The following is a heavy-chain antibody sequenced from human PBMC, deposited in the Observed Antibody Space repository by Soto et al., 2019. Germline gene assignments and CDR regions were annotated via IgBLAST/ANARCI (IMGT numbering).Heavy chain of an antibody. CDR2: IWYDGGDK. Sequence: QVQLVESGGGVVQPGRSLRVSCAASGFTFSSYGMHWVRQAPGKGLEWVAVIWYDGGDKYYADSVKGRFTISRDNSKNTWYLQMNSLRAEDTAVYYCARGTGNYYYGMDVWGQGTTVTVSS. J-gene: IGHJ6*02. CDR3: ARGTGNYYYGMDV. D-gene: IGHD3-9*01. V-gene: IGHV3-33*01. CDR1: GFTFSSYG.